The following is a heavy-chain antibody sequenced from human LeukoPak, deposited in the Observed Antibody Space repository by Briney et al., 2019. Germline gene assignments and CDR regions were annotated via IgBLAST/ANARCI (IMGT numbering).Heavy chain of an antibody. CDR3: ARSYYDFWSGYYSFDY. V-gene: IGHV2-26*01. CDR2: IFSNDEK. D-gene: IGHD3-3*01. J-gene: IGHJ4*02. CDR1: GFSLSNARMG. Sequence: ESGPTLVNPTETLTLTCTVSGFSLSNARMGASWIRQPPGKALEWLAHIFSNDEKSYSTSLKSRLTISKDTSKSQVVLTMTNMDPVDTATYYCARSYYDFWSGYYSFDYWGQGTLVTVSS.